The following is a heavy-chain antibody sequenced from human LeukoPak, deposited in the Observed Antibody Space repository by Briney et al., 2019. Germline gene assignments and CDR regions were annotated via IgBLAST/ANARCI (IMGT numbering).Heavy chain of an antibody. CDR1: GLTFSEFY. CDR2: ITTASTM. CDR3: VRGDGYNWFDS. Sequence: GGSLRLSCAASGLTFSEFYMSWIRQAPGKGLEWVSYITTASTMYFADSVRGRFTVSRDNAKNSLYLQMNSLRAEDTAVYYCVRGDGYNWFDSWGQGTLVTVSS. V-gene: IGHV3-11*04. D-gene: IGHD5-24*01. J-gene: IGHJ5*01.